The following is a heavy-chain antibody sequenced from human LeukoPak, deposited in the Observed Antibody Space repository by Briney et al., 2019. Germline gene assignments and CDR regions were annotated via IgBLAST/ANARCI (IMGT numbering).Heavy chain of an antibody. V-gene: IGHV1-69*05. Sequence: ASVKVSCKASGGTFSSYAISWVRQAPGQGLEWMGGIIPIFGTANYAQKFQGRVTITTDESTSTAYMELSSLRSEDTAVYYCATVSRHWFDPWGQGTLVTVSS. CDR3: ATVSRHWFDP. CDR1: GGTFSSYA. D-gene: IGHD5/OR15-5a*01. J-gene: IGHJ5*02. CDR2: IIPIFGTA.